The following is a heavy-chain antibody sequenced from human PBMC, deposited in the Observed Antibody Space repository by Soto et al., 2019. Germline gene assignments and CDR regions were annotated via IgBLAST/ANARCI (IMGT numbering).Heavy chain of an antibody. CDR3: AKDLKLKQLALTDLFDY. CDR2: ISGSGGST. J-gene: IGHJ4*02. CDR1: GFTFSSYA. V-gene: IGHV3-23*01. D-gene: IGHD6-6*01. Sequence: PGGSLRLSCAASGFTFSSYAMSWVRQAPGKGLEWVSAISGSGGSTYYADSVKGRFTISRDNSKNTLYLQMNSLRAEDTAVYYCAKDLKLKQLALTDLFDYWGQGTLVTVSS.